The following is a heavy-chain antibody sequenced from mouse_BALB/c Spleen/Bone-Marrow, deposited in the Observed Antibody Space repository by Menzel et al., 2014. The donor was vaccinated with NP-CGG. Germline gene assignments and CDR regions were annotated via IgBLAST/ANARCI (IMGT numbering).Heavy chain of an antibody. V-gene: IGHV5-6-4*01. J-gene: IGHJ4*01. D-gene: IGHD2-1*01. CDR2: ISSGGSYT. Sequence: DVHLVESGGGLVKPGGSLKLSCAASGFTFSSYTMSWVRQTPEKRLEWVATISSGGSYTYYPDSVKGRFTISRDNAKNTLYLQMSSLKSEDTAMYYCTRDGKGNYDYAMDYWGQGTSVTDSP. CDR3: TRDGKGNYDYAMDY. CDR1: GFTFSSYT.